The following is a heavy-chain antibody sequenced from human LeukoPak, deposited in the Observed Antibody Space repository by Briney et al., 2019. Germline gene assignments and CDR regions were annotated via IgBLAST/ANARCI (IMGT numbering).Heavy chain of an antibody. J-gene: IGHJ4*02. CDR3: AKWWDGYNPFDY. D-gene: IGHD5-24*01. Sequence: GGSLRLSCAASGFTFSSYGMHWVRQAPGKGLEGVAVISYDGSNKYYADSVKGRFTISRDNSKNTLYLQMNSLRAEDTAVYYCAKWWDGYNPFDYWGQGTLVTVSS. CDR2: ISYDGSNK. V-gene: IGHV3-30*18. CDR1: GFTFSSYG.